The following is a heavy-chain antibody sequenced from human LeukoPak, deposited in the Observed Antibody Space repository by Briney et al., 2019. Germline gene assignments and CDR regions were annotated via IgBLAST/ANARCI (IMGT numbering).Heavy chain of an antibody. CDR3: LCVRYTQQDANDDY. CDR2: ISYDGSNK. Sequence: PGRSLRLSCAASGFTFSSYAMHWVRQAPGKGLEWVAVISYDGSNKYYADSVKGRFTISRDNSRNTLYLQMNSLRAEDTAVYYCLCVRYTQQDANDDYWGQGTLVTVSS. D-gene: IGHD1-1*01. CDR1: GFTFSSYA. V-gene: IGHV3-30-3*01. J-gene: IGHJ4*02.